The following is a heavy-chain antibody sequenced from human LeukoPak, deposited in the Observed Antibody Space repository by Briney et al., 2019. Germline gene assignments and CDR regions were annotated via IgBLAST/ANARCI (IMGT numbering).Heavy chain of an antibody. CDR1: GDSINNYY. CDR3: ARRRGSGRLDWFDP. J-gene: IGHJ5*02. V-gene: IGHV4-59*01. D-gene: IGHD6-25*01. Sequence: SETLSLTCTVSGDSINNYYWNWIRQPPGKGLEWIGYIYDSGGTNYNPSLKSRVTMSLDTSKRQFSLKVRSVTDADTALYYCARRRGSGRLDWFDPWGQGILVTVSS. CDR2: IYDSGGT.